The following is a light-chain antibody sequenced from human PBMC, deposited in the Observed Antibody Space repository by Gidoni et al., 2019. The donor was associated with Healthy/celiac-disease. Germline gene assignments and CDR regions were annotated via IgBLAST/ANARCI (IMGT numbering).Light chain of an antibody. Sequence: IVLTQSPGTLSLSPGERATLSCRASQSVSSSYLAWYQQKPGQAPRLLIYGASSRATGIPDRFSGSGSGTDFTLTISRPEPEDFAVYYCQQYGSSPATFXQXTKVEIK. CDR2: GAS. J-gene: IGKJ1*01. CDR3: QQYGSSPAT. CDR1: QSVSSSY. V-gene: IGKV3-20*01.